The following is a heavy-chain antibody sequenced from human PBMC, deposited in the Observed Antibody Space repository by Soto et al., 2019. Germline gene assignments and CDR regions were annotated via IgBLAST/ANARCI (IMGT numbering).Heavy chain of an antibody. J-gene: IGHJ3*02. D-gene: IGHD4-17*01. CDR1: GFTVSSNY. V-gene: IGHV3-53*01. CDR2: IYSGGST. CDR3: ARAYGDYGDAFDI. Sequence: EVQLVESGGGLIQPGGSLRLSCAASGFTVSSNYMSWVRQAPGKGLEWVSVIYSGGSTYYADSVKGRFTISRDNSKNTLYRQINSLKAEDTAVYYCARAYGDYGDAFDIWGQGTMVNVSS.